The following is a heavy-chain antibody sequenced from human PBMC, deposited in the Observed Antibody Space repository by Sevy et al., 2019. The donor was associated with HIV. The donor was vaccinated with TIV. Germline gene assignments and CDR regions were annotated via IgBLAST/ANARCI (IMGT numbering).Heavy chain of an antibody. Sequence: ASVKVSCKASGYTFTSYGISWVRQAPGQGLEWMGWISAYNGNTNYAQKLQGRVTMTTDTSTSTAYMELRSLRSDDTAVYYCARATLRYCSGGSCQPFDYWGQGTLVTVSS. CDR3: ARATLRYCSGGSCQPFDY. V-gene: IGHV1-18*01. CDR1: GYTFTSYG. CDR2: ISAYNGNT. J-gene: IGHJ4*02. D-gene: IGHD2-15*01.